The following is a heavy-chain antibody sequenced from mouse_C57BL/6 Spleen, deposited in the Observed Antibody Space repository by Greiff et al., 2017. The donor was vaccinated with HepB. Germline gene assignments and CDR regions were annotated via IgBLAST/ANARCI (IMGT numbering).Heavy chain of an antibody. J-gene: IGHJ1*03. D-gene: IGHD1-1*01. CDR2: INPNNGGT. CDR3: ARGSNLWYFDV. Sequence: VQLKESGPELVKPGASVKMSCKASGYTFTDYNMHWVKQSHGKSLEWIGYINPNNGGTSYNQKFKGKATLTVNKSSSTAYMELRSLTSEDSAVYYCARGSNLWYFDVWGTGTTVTVSS. CDR1: GYTFTDYN. V-gene: IGHV1-22*01.